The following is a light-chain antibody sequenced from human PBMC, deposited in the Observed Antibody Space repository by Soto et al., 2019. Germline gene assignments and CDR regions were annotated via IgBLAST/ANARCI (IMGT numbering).Light chain of an antibody. V-gene: IGKV2-29*01. CDR1: QSLLHSDGKTY. Sequence: ILMTQTPLSLSIIPGQTASISCKSSQSLLHSDGKTYFYWYVQQAGQAPQPMIYEFSNRFSVVSEMFSGSGSRTYFTLNISRVEADDVGIYYRMQFRDIPLTFGQGTKVEIK. CDR2: EFS. CDR3: MQFRDIPLT. J-gene: IGKJ1*01.